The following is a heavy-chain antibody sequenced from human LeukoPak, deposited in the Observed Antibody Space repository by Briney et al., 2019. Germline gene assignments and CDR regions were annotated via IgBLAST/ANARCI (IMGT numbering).Heavy chain of an antibody. CDR3: ARHPLYYDILTGYRGHWFDP. J-gene: IGHJ5*02. V-gene: IGHV4-39*01. CDR1: GGSISSSSYY. CDR2: IYYSGST. D-gene: IGHD3-9*01. Sequence: SETLSLTCTVSGGSISSSSYYWGWIRQPPGKGLEWIGSIYYSGSTYYNPSLKSRVTISVDTSKNQFSLKLSSVTAADTAVYYCARHPLYYDILTGYRGHWFDPWGQGTLVTVSS.